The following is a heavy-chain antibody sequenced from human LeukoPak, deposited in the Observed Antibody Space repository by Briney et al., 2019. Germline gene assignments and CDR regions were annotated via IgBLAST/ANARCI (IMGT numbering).Heavy chain of an antibody. V-gene: IGHV3-23*01. D-gene: IGHD2-15*01. CDR2: ISGSGGST. J-gene: IGHJ4*02. CDR1: GFTFSSYW. CDR3: AKGPIGYCSGGGCYVDY. Sequence: SGGSLRLSCAASGFTFSSYWMSWVRQAPGKGLEWVSAISGSGGSTYYADSVKGRFTISRDNSKNTLYLQMNSLRAEDTAVYYCAKGPIGYCSGGGCYVDYWGQGTLVTVSS.